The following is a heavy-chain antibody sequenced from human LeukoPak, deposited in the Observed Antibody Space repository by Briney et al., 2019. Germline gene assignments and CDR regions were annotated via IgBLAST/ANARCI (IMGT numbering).Heavy chain of an antibody. D-gene: IGHD3-9*01. V-gene: IGHV5-10-1*01. Sequence: GESLKISCKDSGYSFTSYWISWVRQMPGKGLEWMGRIDPSDSYTNYSPSFQGHVTISADKSISTAYLQWSSLKASDTAMYYCARTRHYDILTGYQEAAGAFDIWGQGTMVTASS. CDR1: GYSFTSYW. J-gene: IGHJ3*02. CDR2: IDPSDSYT. CDR3: ARTRHYDILTGYQEAAGAFDI.